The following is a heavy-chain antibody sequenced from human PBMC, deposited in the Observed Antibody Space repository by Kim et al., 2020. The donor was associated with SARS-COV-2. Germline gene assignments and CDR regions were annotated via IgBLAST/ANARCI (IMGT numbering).Heavy chain of an antibody. CDR3: AKDGSGSYYTVPGYYGMDV. Sequence: GGSLRLSCAASGFTFSNYGMHWVRQAPGKGLEWVALISCDGSNKYYADSVKGRFTISRDNSKNTLYLQMNSLRAEDTAVYYCAKDGSGSYYTVPGYYGMDVWGQGTTVTVSS. CDR1: GFTFSNYG. D-gene: IGHD3-10*01. CDR2: ISCDGSNK. V-gene: IGHV3-30*18. J-gene: IGHJ6*02.